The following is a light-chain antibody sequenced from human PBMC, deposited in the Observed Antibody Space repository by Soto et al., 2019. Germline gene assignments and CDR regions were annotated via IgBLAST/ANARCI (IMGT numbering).Light chain of an antibody. CDR2: AAS. V-gene: IGKV1-17*01. Sequence: DIQMTQSPSSLSASVGDRVTLTCRASQGIRDALGWYQQKPGKAPKRLIYAASSLQSGVPSRFSGSGSGTEFPLTISRLQPEDFATYYCLQNNSYPQTFGQGTKVEIK. CDR1: QGIRDA. J-gene: IGKJ1*01. CDR3: LQNNSYPQT.